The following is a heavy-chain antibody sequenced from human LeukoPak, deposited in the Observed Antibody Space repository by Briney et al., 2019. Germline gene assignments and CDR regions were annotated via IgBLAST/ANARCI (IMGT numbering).Heavy chain of an antibody. CDR3: ARISLPTNAGFDP. V-gene: IGHV2-70*11. Sequence: SGPALVKPTQTLTLTCTFSGFSLSTSGMCASWIRQPPGKALEWLARIDWDDDKYYSTSPKTRLTISKDTSKNQVVLTMTTMDPVDTATYYCARISLPTNAGFDPWGQGTLVTVSS. CDR1: GFSLSTSGMC. CDR2: IDWDDDK. J-gene: IGHJ5*02.